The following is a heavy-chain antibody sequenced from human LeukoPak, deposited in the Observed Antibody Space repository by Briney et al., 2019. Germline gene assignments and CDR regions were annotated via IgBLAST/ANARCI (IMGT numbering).Heavy chain of an antibody. Sequence: GGSLRLSCAVSGFTFSSYAMSWVRQAPGKGLEWVSAISGSGGSTYYADSVKGRFTISRDNSKNTLYLQMNSLRAEDTAIYYCTKEYCSGGSCFYYYYMDVWGKGTTVTVSS. V-gene: IGHV3-23*01. D-gene: IGHD2-15*01. J-gene: IGHJ6*03. CDR2: ISGSGGST. CDR1: GFTFSSYA. CDR3: TKEYCSGGSCFYYYYMDV.